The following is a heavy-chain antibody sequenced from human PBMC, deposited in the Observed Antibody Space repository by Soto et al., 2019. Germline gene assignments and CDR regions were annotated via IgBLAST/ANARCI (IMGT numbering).Heavy chain of an antibody. CDR1: GGSFSGYY. CDR2: INHSGST. V-gene: IGHV4-34*01. CDR3: ARLIRKNFDY. Sequence: SETLSLTCAVYGGSFSGYYWSWIRQPPGKGLEWIGEINHSGSTNYNPSLKSRVTISVDTSKNQFSPKLSSVTAADTAVYYCARLIRKNFDYWGQGTLVTVSS. J-gene: IGHJ4*02.